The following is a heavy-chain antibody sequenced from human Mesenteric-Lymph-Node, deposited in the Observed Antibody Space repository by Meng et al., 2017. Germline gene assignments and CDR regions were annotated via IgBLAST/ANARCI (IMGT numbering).Heavy chain of an antibody. V-gene: IGHV4-4*02. CDR3: ASSSYYDFWSGYYPVGYYYYYGMDV. CDR2: IYHSGST. J-gene: IGHJ6*02. CDR1: GGSISSSNW. Sequence: SETLSLTCAVSGGSISSSNWWSWVRQPPGKGLEWIGEIYHSGSTNYNPSLKSRVTISVDKSKNQFSLKLSSVTAADTAVYYCASSSYYDFWSGYYPVGYYYYYGMDVWGQGTTVTVSS. D-gene: IGHD3-3*01.